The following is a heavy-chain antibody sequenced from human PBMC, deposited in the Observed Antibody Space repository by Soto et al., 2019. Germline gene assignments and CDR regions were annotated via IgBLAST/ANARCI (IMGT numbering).Heavy chain of an antibody. Sequence: QVQLVESGGGVVQPGRSLRLSCAASGFIFSTYGMHWVRQAPGKGLEWVAGISFDGINKYSADSVKGRFSISRDNSKNRLDQQMNSLGAADTAVYFCGATTAYEYVWGSSRYWGDAFDLWGQGTMVSVSS. CDR3: GATTAYEYVWGSSRYWGDAFDL. J-gene: IGHJ3*01. D-gene: IGHD3-16*02. CDR1: GFIFSTYG. V-gene: IGHV3-30*03. CDR2: ISFDGINK.